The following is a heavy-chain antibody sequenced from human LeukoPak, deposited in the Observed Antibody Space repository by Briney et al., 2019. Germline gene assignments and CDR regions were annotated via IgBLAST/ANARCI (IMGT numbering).Heavy chain of an antibody. J-gene: IGHJ5*02. CDR2: IKQDGSEK. D-gene: IGHD6-13*01. CDR3: ASRSIAAASSWFDP. Sequence: PGGSLRLSCAASGLTFNNYWMNWVRQAPGKGLEWVANIKQDGSEKKYVDSVKGRFTISRDNAKKSLYLQMNSLRAEDTAVYYCASRSIAAASSWFDPWGQGTLVTVSS. CDR1: GLTFNNYW. V-gene: IGHV3-7*01.